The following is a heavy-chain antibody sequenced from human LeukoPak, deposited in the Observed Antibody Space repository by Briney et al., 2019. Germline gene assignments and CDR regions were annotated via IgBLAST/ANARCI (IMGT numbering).Heavy chain of an antibody. CDR2: IYYSGST. V-gene: IGHV4-59*01. Sequence: SETLSLTCTVSGGSISSYYWSWIRQPPGTGLEWIGYIYYSGSTNYNPSLKSRVTISVDTSKNQFSLKLSSVTAADTAVYYCARVNSGYSYGYPIDYWGQGTLVTVSS. D-gene: IGHD5-18*01. CDR3: ARVNSGYSYGYPIDY. CDR1: GGSISSYY. J-gene: IGHJ4*02.